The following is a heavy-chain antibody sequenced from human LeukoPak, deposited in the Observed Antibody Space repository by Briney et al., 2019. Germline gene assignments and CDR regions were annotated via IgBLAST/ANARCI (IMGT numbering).Heavy chain of an antibody. V-gene: IGHV4-39*01. J-gene: IGHJ4*02. CDR3: ARQLGYYDFWSGYYTGNYFDY. CDR2: IYYSGST. CDR1: GGPISSSSYY. D-gene: IGHD3-3*01. Sequence: TSETLSLTCTVSGGPISSSSYYWGWIRQPPGKGLEWIGSIYYSGSTYYNPSLKSRVTISVDTSKNQFSLKLSSVTAADTAVYYCARQLGYYDFWSGYYTGNYFDYWGQGTLVTVSS.